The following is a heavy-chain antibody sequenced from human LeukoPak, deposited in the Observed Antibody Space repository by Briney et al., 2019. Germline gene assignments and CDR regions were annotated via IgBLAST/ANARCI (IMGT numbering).Heavy chain of an antibody. CDR1: GGSISSYY. J-gene: IGHJ4*02. D-gene: IGHD3-16*01. CDR2: IHYSGST. V-gene: IGHV4-59*01. Sequence: SVTLSLTCTVSGGSISSYYWSWIRQPPGKGLEWIGYIHYSGSTNYNPSLKSRVTISVDTSKHQFSLKLSSVTAADTAVYYCARAFWGSGIDFWGQGTLVTVSS. CDR3: ARAFWGSGIDF.